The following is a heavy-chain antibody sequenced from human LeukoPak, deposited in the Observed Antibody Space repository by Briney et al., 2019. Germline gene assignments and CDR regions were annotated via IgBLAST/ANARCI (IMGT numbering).Heavy chain of an antibody. J-gene: IGHJ5*02. V-gene: IGHV3-11*01. CDR2: ISSSGSTI. CDR1: GFTFSDYY. D-gene: IGHD3-10*01. Sequence: GGSLRLSCAASGFTFSDYYMSWICQAPGKGLEWVSYISSSGSTIYYADSVKGRFTISRDNAKNSLYLQMNSLRAEDTAVYYCARDKDDYGSGNHWFDPWGQGTLVTVSS. CDR3: ARDKDDYGSGNHWFDP.